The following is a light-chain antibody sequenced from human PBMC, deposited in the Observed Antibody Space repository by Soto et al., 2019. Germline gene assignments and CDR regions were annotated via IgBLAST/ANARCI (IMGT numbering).Light chain of an antibody. V-gene: IGKV3-20*01. CDR2: GAS. CDR3: QQYGGSPRT. J-gene: IGKJ1*01. CDR1: QSVSSNY. Sequence: EIVLTQSPGILSLSPGERATLSCRASQSVSSNYLAWYQQKSGQAPRLLIYGASSRATGIPDRFSGSGSGTDFTLTISRLEPEDFAVYYCQQYGGSPRTFGQGTKV.